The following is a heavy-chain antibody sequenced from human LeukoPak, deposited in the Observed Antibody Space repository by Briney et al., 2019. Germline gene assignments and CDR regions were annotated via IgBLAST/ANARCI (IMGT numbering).Heavy chain of an antibody. Sequence: GGSLRLSCAASGFTFSSHSMNWVRQAPGKGLEWVSYISSSSSTIYYADSVKGRFTISRDNAKNSLYLQMNSLRAEDTAVYYCARGTTVTTFDYWGQGTLVTVSS. CDR1: GFTFSSHS. J-gene: IGHJ4*02. CDR3: ARGTTVTTFDY. CDR2: ISSSSSTI. V-gene: IGHV3-48*01. D-gene: IGHD4-17*01.